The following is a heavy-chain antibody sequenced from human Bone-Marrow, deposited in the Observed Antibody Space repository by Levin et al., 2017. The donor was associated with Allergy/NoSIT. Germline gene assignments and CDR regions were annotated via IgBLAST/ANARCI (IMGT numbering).Heavy chain of an antibody. J-gene: IGHJ4*02. CDR2: INSDGSST. D-gene: IGHD2-21*02. CDR1: GFTFSSYW. CDR3: ARRRGGDCYIDY. V-gene: IGHV3-74*01. Sequence: GESLKISCAASGFTFSSYWMHWVRQAPGKGLVWVSRINSDGSSTSYADSVKGRFTISRDNAKNTLYLQMNSLRAEDTAVYYCARRRGGDCYIDYWGQGTLVTVSS.